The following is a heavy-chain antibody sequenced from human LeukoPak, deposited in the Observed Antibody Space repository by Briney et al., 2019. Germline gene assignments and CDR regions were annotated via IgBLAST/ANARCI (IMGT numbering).Heavy chain of an antibody. CDR2: ISSSSSYI. J-gene: IGHJ4*02. CDR3: ARDWYNWNDEEGLFDY. D-gene: IGHD1-1*01. V-gene: IGHV3-21*01. CDR1: GFTFSSYS. Sequence: GGSLRLSCAASGFTFSSYSMNWVRQAPGKGLEWVSSISSSSSYIYYADSVKGRFTISRDNAKNSLYLQMNSLRAEDTAVYYCARDWYNWNDEEGLFDYWGQGTLVTVSS.